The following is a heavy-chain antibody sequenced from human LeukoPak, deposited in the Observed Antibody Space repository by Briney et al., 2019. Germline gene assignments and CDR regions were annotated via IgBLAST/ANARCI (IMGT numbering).Heavy chain of an antibody. CDR2: IKGGGSEK. V-gene: IGHV3-7*01. CDR3: ARDDFSGSYCD. Sequence: GGSLRLSCAASGFIFSNNWMSWVRQAPGKGLEWVANIKGGGSEKYYVDSVKGRFTISRDNTRNSVYLQMNSLRADDTATYYCARDDFSGSYCDWGQGTLVTVSS. J-gene: IGHJ4*02. D-gene: IGHD1-26*01. CDR1: GFIFSNNW.